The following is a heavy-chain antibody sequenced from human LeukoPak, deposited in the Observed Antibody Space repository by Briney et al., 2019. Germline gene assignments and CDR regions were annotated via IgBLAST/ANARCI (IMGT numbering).Heavy chain of an antibody. CDR1: GYTFTSYD. CDR2: MNPNSGNT. D-gene: IGHD4-11*01. V-gene: IGHV1-8*01. J-gene: IGHJ4*02. CDR3: AGGRVNYGY. Sequence: ASVKVSCKASGYTFTSYDINWVRQATGQGLEWMGWMNPNSGNTGYAQKFQGRVTMTRNTSISTAYIELSSLRSQDAAVYYWAGGRVNYGYWGQGSLVTVSS.